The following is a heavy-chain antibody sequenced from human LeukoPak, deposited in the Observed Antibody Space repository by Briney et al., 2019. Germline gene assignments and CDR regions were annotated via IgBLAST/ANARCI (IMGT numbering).Heavy chain of an antibody. V-gene: IGHV1-18*01. Sequence: ASVKVSCKASGYTFINYGIIWVRQAPGQGLEWMGWISADNGNTNYAQKLQDRVTMTTNTSTSTAYMELRSLRSDDTAVYYCARDQDYGSGSYSLYNWFDPWGQGTLVTVSS. CDR1: GYTFINYG. CDR2: ISADNGNT. D-gene: IGHD3-10*01. CDR3: ARDQDYGSGSYSLYNWFDP. J-gene: IGHJ5*02.